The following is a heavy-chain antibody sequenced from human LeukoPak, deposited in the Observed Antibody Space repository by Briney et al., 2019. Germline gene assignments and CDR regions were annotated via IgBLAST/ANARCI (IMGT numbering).Heavy chain of an antibody. CDR1: GFTFSSFW. Sequence: PGGSLRLSCAASGFTFSSFWMSWVRQAPGKGLEWVANIKQDGGEKYYVDSMKGRFTISRDNARNSLFLQMNSLRAEDTAVYYCARPGGFFDWTPLYCDYWGQGTLVTVSS. V-gene: IGHV3-7*01. CDR3: ARPGGFFDWTPLYCDY. CDR2: IKQDGGEK. J-gene: IGHJ4*02. D-gene: IGHD3-9*01.